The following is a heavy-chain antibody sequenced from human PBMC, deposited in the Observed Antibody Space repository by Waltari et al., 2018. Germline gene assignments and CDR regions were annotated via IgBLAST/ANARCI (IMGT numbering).Heavy chain of an antibody. CDR1: GGTFSSYA. Sequence: QVQLVQSGAEVKKPGSSVKVSCKASGGTFSSYAIRWVRPAPGQGLEWMGGIIPIFGTANHAQKFQGRVTITADESTSTAYMELSSLRSEDTAVYYCASRYSSSWYPDDAFDIWGQGTMVTVSS. D-gene: IGHD6-13*01. CDR3: ASRYSSSWYPDDAFDI. J-gene: IGHJ3*02. V-gene: IGHV1-69*13. CDR2: IIPIFGTA.